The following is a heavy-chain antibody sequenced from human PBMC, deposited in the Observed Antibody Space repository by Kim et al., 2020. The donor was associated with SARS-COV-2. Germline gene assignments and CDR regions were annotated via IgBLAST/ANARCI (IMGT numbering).Heavy chain of an antibody. J-gene: IGHJ4*02. V-gene: IGHV3-30*03. CDR3: AAGYCFFHY. Sequence: GGSLRLSCAASGFIFSSYAMHWVRQAPGKGLEWVAIITYNGQKKSFADSVTGQFTISRDNPKNMLSLEMDSLTSDDTALYYCAAGYCFFHYWGQGTRVTVSS. CDR1: GFIFSSYA. CDR2: ITYNGQKK. D-gene: IGHD5-12*01.